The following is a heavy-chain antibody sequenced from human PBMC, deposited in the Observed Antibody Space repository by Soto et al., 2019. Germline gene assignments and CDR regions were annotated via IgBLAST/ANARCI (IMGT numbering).Heavy chain of an antibody. D-gene: IGHD5-12*01. Sequence: WASVKVSCQASGGTFSSYAISWVRQAPGQGLEWIGTISPIFGSAAYAQRFQGRFTITADVPTNTAYLEMSSLRSEDTAIYYCARDTSDYDSNLFAPWGQGTQVTVSS. V-gene: IGHV1-69*13. J-gene: IGHJ5*02. CDR3: ARDTSDYDSNLFAP. CDR2: ISPIFGSA. CDR1: GGTFSSYA.